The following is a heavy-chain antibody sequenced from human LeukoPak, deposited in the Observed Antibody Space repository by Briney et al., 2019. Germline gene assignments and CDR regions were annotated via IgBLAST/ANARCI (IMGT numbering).Heavy chain of an antibody. CDR3: AGGIHRPLYVRNYYGMDV. Sequence: SETLSLTCAVYGGSFSGYYWSWIRQPPGKGLEWIGEINHSGSTNYNPSLKSRVTISVDTSKNQFSLRLSSVTAADTAVYYCAGGIHRPLYVRNYYGMDVWGQGTTVTVSS. CDR2: INHSGST. D-gene: IGHD2/OR15-2a*01. V-gene: IGHV4-34*01. J-gene: IGHJ6*02. CDR1: GGSFSGYY.